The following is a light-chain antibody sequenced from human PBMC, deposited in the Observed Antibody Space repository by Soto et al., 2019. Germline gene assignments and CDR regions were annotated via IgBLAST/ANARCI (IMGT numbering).Light chain of an antibody. CDR1: SSNIGSNY. V-gene: IGLV1-47*02. CDR3: ATWDDSLNGFYV. J-gene: IGLJ1*01. CDR2: SNN. Sequence: QSVLTQPPSASGTPGQRVTISCSGSSSNIGSNYVYWYQQLPGTAPKLLIYSNNQRPSGVPDRFSGSKSGTSASLAISGLRSDDEADYFCATWDDSLNGFYVFGTGTKLTVL.